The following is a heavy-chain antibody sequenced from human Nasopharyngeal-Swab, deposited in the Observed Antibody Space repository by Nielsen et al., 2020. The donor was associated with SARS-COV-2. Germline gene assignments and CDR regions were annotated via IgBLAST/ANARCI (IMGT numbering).Heavy chain of an antibody. V-gene: IGHV3-48*03. CDR1: GFTFSSYE. D-gene: IGHD4-17*01. J-gene: IGHJ4*02. Sequence: GESLKISCAASGFTFSSYEMNWVRQAPGQGLEWVSYISSSGNTLYYADSVKGRFTVSRDNAKNSLFLHLGSLRAEDTAVYYCAREGYGDSSFYFDYWGQGTLVTVSS. CDR3: AREGYGDSSFYFDY. CDR2: ISSSGNTL.